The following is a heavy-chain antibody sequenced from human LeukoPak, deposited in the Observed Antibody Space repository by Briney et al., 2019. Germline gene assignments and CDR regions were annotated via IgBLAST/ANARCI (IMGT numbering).Heavy chain of an antibody. V-gene: IGHV4-34*12. CDR1: GGSFSGYY. Sequence: SETLSLTCAVYGGSFSGYYWSWIRQPPGKGLEWIGSFFYSGSTYYNPSLKSRVTISVDTSKNQFSLKLSSVTAADTAVYYCARLGRVGATHCYWGQGTLVTVSS. CDR2: FFYSGST. J-gene: IGHJ4*02. D-gene: IGHD1-26*01. CDR3: ARLGRVGATHCY.